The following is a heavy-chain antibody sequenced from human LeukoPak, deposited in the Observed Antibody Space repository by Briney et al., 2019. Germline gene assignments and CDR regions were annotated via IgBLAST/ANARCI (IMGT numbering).Heavy chain of an antibody. J-gene: IGHJ4*02. CDR2: IYYSGST. CDR3: ARASGDYISDHFDY. D-gene: IGHD4-17*01. Sequence: SETLSLTCTVSGDSINSGDNYWSWIRHPPGQGLEWIGYIYYSGSTYYNPSLKSRVTISVDTSKNQFSLKLNSVTAADTAVYYCARASGDYISDHFDYWGQGTLVTVSS. CDR1: GDSINSGDNY. V-gene: IGHV4-30-4*08.